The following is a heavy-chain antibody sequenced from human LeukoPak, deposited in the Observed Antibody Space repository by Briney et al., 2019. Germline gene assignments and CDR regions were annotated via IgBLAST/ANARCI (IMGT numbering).Heavy chain of an antibody. Sequence: GGSLRLSCAASGFRFSDYSMNRVRQAPGEGLEWVSYIRSSSSIHYADSLRGRLTISRDNAKNSVFLELNDLRDEDTAVYYCARDRDYAFDVWGQGTMVIVSS. J-gene: IGHJ3*01. CDR2: IRSSSSI. V-gene: IGHV3-48*02. D-gene: IGHD5-24*01. CDR3: ARDRDYAFDV. CDR1: GFRFSDYS.